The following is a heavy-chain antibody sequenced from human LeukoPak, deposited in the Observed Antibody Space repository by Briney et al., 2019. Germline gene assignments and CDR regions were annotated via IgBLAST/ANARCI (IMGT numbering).Heavy chain of an antibody. V-gene: IGHV3-23*01. D-gene: IGHD5-18*01. CDR3: ATAVDTAWVTIHHLDY. J-gene: IGHJ4*02. Sequence: GGSLRLSCAPSGFSFRSFASTWVRQAPGKGLEWVSVISGNGGTTFYADSVKGRFTISRDNSRNTLYLQMNSLRAEDTAVYYCATAVDTAWVTIHHLDYWGQGTLVTVSS. CDR1: GFSFRSFA. CDR2: ISGNGGTT.